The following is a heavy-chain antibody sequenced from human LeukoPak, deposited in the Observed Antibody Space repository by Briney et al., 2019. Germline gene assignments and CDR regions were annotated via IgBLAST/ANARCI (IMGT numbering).Heavy chain of an antibody. Sequence: PGGSLRLSCAASGFTFSSYWMHWVRQAPGKGLVWVSRINGDGSRTTYADSVKGRFTISRDNSKNTLYLQMNSLRAEDTAVYYCAKVHYYGSGSYLGYFDYWGQGTLVTVSS. CDR1: GFTFSSYW. CDR2: INGDGSRT. D-gene: IGHD3-10*01. CDR3: AKVHYYGSGSYLGYFDY. J-gene: IGHJ4*02. V-gene: IGHV3-74*01.